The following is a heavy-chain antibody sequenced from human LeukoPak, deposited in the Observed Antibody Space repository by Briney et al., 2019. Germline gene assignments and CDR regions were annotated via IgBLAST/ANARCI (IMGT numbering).Heavy chain of an antibody. CDR2: IWYDGSNK. CDR1: GFTFSSNG. CDR3: ARDMLLWFGELSGTPDY. D-gene: IGHD3-10*01. V-gene: IGHV3-33*01. Sequence: PGRSLRLSCAASGFTFSSNGMHWVRQAPGKGLEWVAVIWYDGSNKYYADSVKGRFTISRDNSKNTLYLQMNRLRGEDTAVYYCARDMLLWFGELSGTPDYWGQGTLVTVSS. J-gene: IGHJ4*02.